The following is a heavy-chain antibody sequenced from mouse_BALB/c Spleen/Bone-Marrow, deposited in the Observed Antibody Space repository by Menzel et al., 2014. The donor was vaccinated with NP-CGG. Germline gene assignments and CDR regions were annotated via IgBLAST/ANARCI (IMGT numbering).Heavy chain of an antibody. CDR3: AGGYGRSYGSSDF. Sequence: EVQLQQSGPELVKPGASMKISCKASGYSFTDYTMNWVKQSHGKNLEWIGLINPYNGGTSYNQKFKGKATLTVDKSSSTADMRHLSLTSEDAAVYYCAGGYGRSYGSSDFWGAGTLVTASS. V-gene: IGHV1-26*01. CDR2: INPYNGGT. J-gene: IGHJ1*01. CDR1: GYSFTDYT. D-gene: IGHD1-1*01.